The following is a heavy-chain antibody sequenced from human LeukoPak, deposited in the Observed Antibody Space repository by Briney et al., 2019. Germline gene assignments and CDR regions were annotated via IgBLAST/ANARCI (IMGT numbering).Heavy chain of an antibody. J-gene: IGHJ4*02. CDR3: ARDSWPKSYDILPGFSY. CDR1: GYTFTTYG. V-gene: IGHV1-18*01. D-gene: IGHD3-9*01. CDR2: ISAYNGDT. Sequence: ASVKVSSTASGYTFTTYGISWVRQAPGQGLERMGWISAYNGDTNYAQKLQGRVTMTTDTSTSTAYMELRSLRSDDTAVYYCARDSWPKSYDILPGFSYWGQGTLVTVSS.